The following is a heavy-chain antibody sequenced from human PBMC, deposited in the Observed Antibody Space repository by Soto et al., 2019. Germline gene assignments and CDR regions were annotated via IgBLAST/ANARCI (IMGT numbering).Heavy chain of an antibody. D-gene: IGHD4-4*01. CDR2: ISHSGTS. CDR1: GGSLSAYY. V-gene: IGHV4-34*02. J-gene: IGHJ4*02. Sequence: QLQLQQWGAGLLKPSETLSLTCAVSGGSLSAYYWSWVRQTPGKGLEWIGEISHSGTSTYNPSLKSRVTITTDMSKNQFFLKVNYVTAADTAVYICARGEAYSNDQDRWGQGTLVTVSS. CDR3: ARGEAYSNDQDR.